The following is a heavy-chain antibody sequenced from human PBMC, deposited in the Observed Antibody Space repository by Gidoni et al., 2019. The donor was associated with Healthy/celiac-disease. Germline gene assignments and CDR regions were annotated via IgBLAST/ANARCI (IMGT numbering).Heavy chain of an antibody. Sequence: QVQPPQWGAGLFKPSETPSLPCAVYGGSFSGYYWSWIRQPPGKGLEWIGEINHSGSTNYNPSLKSRVTISVDTSKNQFSLKLSSVTAADTAVYYCARGPFGRYSSSWYYFDYWCQGTLVTVSS. CDR3: ARGPFGRYSSSWYYFDY. D-gene: IGHD6-13*01. CDR2: INHSGST. CDR1: GGSFSGYY. V-gene: IGHV4-34*01. J-gene: IGHJ4*02.